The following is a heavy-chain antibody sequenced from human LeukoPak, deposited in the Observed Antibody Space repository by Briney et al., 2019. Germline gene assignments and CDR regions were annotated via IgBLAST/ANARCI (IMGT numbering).Heavy chain of an antibody. Sequence: SETLSLTCTVSGYSISSVYYWGWIRQPPGKGLEWIGSISHSGNTYYNPSLKSRVIISVDTSKNQFSLKLSSVTAADTAVYYCAREAVHDNWFDPWGQGTMVTVSS. J-gene: IGHJ5*02. CDR1: GYSISSVYY. CDR3: AREAVHDNWFDP. CDR2: ISHSGNT. V-gene: IGHV4-38-2*02.